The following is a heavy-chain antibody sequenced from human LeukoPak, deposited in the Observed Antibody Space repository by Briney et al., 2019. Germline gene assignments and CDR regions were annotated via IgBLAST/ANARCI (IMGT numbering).Heavy chain of an antibody. J-gene: IGHJ4*02. V-gene: IGHV3-23*01. CDR3: AKDPHPLGELFPYYFDY. CDR2: ISGSGGST. D-gene: IGHD3-16*01. CDR1: GFTFSSYA. Sequence: GGSLRLSCAASGFTFSSYAMSWVRPAPGKGLEWVSAISGSGGSTYYADSVKGRFTISRDNSKNTLYLQMNSLRAEDTAVYYCAKDPHPLGELFPYYFDYWGQGTLVTVSS.